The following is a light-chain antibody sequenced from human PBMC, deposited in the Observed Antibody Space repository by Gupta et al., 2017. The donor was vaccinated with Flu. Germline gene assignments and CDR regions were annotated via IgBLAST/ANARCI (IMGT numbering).Light chain of an antibody. CDR1: QSVSSS. CDR2: GAS. Sequence: PGTLSVSPGERATLSCRPSQSVSSSLAWYQQKPGKAPRLLIYGASTRATGIPSRFSGSGSGTEFTLTISSLQPEDFALYYCQQYNNWSWTFGQGTKVEIK. V-gene: IGKV3-15*01. J-gene: IGKJ1*01. CDR3: QQYNNWSWT.